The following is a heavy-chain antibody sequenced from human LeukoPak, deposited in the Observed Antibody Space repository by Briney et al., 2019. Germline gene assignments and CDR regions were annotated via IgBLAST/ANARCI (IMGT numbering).Heavy chain of an antibody. Sequence: GGSLRLSCAASGCTFSSYSMNWVRQAPGKGLEWVTSISSSSRSYIYYADSVKGRFTISRDNAKNSLYLQMNSLRAEDTAVYYCAREHSGYDFPGRDYYYMDVWGKGTTVTVSS. J-gene: IGHJ6*03. V-gene: IGHV3-21*01. CDR1: GCTFSSYS. D-gene: IGHD5-12*01. CDR3: AREHSGYDFPGRDYYYMDV. CDR2: ISSSSRSYI.